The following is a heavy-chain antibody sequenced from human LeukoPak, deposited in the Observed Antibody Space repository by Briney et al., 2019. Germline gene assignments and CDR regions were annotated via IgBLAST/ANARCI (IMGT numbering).Heavy chain of an antibody. CDR3: ARDRHFVAFDI. CDR1: GFTFSSYE. Sequence: GGSLRLSCGASGFTFSSYEMNWVRQAPGKGLEWVSYITSSGSSMYYADSVKGRFTISRDNAKNSVSLQINSLRAEDTALYYCARDRHFVAFDIWGQGTMVTVSS. V-gene: IGHV3-48*03. J-gene: IGHJ3*02. CDR2: ITSSGSSM.